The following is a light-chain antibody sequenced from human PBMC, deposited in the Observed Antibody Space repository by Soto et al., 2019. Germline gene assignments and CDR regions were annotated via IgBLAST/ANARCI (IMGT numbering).Light chain of an antibody. CDR2: KTS. Sequence: DIQMTQSPSTLSGSVGDRVTITCRASQTISSWLAWYQQKPGKAPKLLIYKTSTLKSGVPSRCSGSGSGTEFPLTISSLQPDDFATYYCQHYNSYSEAFGQGTQVELK. CDR3: QHYNSYSEA. CDR1: QTISSW. J-gene: IGKJ1*01. V-gene: IGKV1-5*03.